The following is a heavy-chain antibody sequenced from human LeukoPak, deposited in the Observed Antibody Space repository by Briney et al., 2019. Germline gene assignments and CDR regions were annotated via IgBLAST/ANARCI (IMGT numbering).Heavy chain of an antibody. J-gene: IGHJ4*02. V-gene: IGHV3-30-3*01. D-gene: IGHD1-26*01. CDR3: AKENPVGGTNYFDY. CDR2: VSSDGSNK. CDR1: GFTFNNFP. Sequence: PGGSLRLSCAASGFTFNNFPFHWVRQAPGRGLEWVAVVSSDGSNKFYADFVQGRFTISKDTSRNTLHLQMNTLRAEDRAVYYCAKENPVGGTNYFDYWGQGTLVIVSS.